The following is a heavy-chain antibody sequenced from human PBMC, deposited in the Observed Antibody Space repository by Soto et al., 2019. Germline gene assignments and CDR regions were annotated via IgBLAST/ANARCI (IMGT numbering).Heavy chain of an antibody. V-gene: IGHV3-53*01. CDR1: GFTVSSNY. D-gene: IGHD3-10*01. CDR3: ATTRRDFYGSGSYSPYYYYGMDV. CDR2: IYSGGST. J-gene: IGHJ6*02. Sequence: GGSLRLSCAASGFTVSSNYMSWVRQAPGKGLEWVSVIYSGGSTYYADSVKGRFTISRDNSKNTLYLQMNSLRAEDTAVYYCATTRRDFYGSGSYSPYYYYGMDVWGQGTTVTVSS.